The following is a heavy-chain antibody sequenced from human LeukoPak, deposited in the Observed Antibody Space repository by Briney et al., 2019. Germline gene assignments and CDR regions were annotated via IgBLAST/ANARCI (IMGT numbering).Heavy chain of an antibody. CDR1: GYTFTSYD. V-gene: IGHV1-8*01. J-gene: IGHJ6*03. CDR2: MNPNSGNT. CDR3: ARATLELGEYYYYMDV. Sequence: ASVKVSCKASGYTFTSYDISWVRQAPGQGLEWVGWMNPNSGNTGYAQKFQGRVTMTRNTSISTAYMELSSLRSEDTAVYYCARATLELGEYYYYMDVWGKGTTVTVSS. D-gene: IGHD1-7*01.